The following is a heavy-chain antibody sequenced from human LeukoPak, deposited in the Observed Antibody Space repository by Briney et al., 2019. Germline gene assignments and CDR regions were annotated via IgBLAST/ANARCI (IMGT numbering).Heavy chain of an antibody. CDR2: IYSGGST. V-gene: IGHV3-53*01. Sequence: GGSLRLSCAASGFTVSSNYMSWVRQAPGKGLEWVSVIYSGGSTYYADSVKGRFTISRDNSKNTLYLQVNSLRAEDTAVYYCATTGYSYGYGFFDYWGQGTLVTVSS. D-gene: IGHD5-18*01. CDR1: GFTVSSNY. J-gene: IGHJ4*02. CDR3: ATTGYSYGYGFFDY.